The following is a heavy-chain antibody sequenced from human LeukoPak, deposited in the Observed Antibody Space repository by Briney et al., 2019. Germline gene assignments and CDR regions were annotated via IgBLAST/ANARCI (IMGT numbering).Heavy chain of an antibody. J-gene: IGHJ5*02. Sequence: PGGSLRLSCAASGFTFSSYWMHWVRQAPGKGLVWVSRINSDGSSTSYADSVKGRFTISRDNAKNSLYLQMNSLRAEDTAVYYCARKVIAYEAKYYYGSETNWFDPWGQGTLVTVSS. D-gene: IGHD3-10*01. CDR3: ARKVIAYEAKYYYGSETNWFDP. CDR1: GFTFSSYW. V-gene: IGHV3-74*01. CDR2: INSDGSST.